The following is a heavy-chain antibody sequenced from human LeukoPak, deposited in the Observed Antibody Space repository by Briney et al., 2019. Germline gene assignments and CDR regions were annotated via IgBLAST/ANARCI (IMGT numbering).Heavy chain of an antibody. CDR2: ISTDGGST. Sequence: GGSLRLSCAASGFTFSSYAMHWVRQAPGKGLEYVSSISTDGGSTYYANSVKGRFTISRDNSKNTLYLQMGSLRAEDMAVYYCARGGAYGSGSYYNMNFWGQGTLVTVSS. D-gene: IGHD3-10*01. CDR3: ARGGAYGSGSYYNMNF. J-gene: IGHJ4*02. CDR1: GFTFSSYA. V-gene: IGHV3-64*01.